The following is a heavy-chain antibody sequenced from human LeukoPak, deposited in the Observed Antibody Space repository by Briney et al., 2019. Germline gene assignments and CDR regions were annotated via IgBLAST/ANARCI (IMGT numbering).Heavy chain of an antibody. V-gene: IGHV4-61*01. D-gene: IGHD6-19*01. CDR1: GGSVSSGSYY. Sequence: SETLSLTCTVSGGSVSSGSYYWSWIRQPPGKGLEWIGFIYYSGSTNYNPSLKSRVTISVDTSKNQFSLKLSSVSAADTGVYYCAIDRGRSGWATIDYWGQGTRVTVSS. J-gene: IGHJ4*02. CDR3: AIDRGRSGWATIDY. CDR2: IYYSGST.